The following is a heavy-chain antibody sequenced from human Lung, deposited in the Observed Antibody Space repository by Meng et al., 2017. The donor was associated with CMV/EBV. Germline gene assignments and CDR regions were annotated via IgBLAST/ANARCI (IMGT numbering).Heavy chain of an antibody. Sequence: GGSLRLSCAASGFTFSSYWMHWVRQAPGKGLVWVSRINSDGSSTSYADSVKGRFTISRDNSKNTLYLQMNSLRAEDTAVYYCAKDPGGAAIRFWFDPWGQGTLVTGSS. CDR3: AKDPGGAAIRFWFDP. CDR1: GFTFSSYW. J-gene: IGHJ5*02. V-gene: IGHV3-74*01. D-gene: IGHD2-2*02. CDR2: INSDGSST.